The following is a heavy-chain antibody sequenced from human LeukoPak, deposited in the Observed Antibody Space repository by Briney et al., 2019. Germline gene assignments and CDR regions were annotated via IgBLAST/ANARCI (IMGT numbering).Heavy chain of an antibody. D-gene: IGHD6-25*01. J-gene: IGHJ4*02. CDR1: GFTFSTYW. V-gene: IGHV3-74*01. CDR2: IKPDGSST. CDR3: ARALSGWYFDF. Sequence: GGSLRLSCAASGFTFSTYWMHWVRQAPGKGLVWVSRIKPDGSSTSYADSVKGRFTISRDNAKNTMYLQMNSLRAEDTAVYYCARALSGWYFDFWGQGALVTVPS.